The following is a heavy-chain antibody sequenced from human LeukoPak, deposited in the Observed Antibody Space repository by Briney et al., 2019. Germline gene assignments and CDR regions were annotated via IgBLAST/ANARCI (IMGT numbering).Heavy chain of an antibody. CDR3: ARATGTWGHDGFDI. D-gene: IGHD3-16*01. J-gene: IGHJ3*02. V-gene: IGHV1-18*01. CDR2: ISAYNGNT. Sequence: GASVKVSCKASGYTFISYGISWVRQAPGQGPEWMGWISAYNGNTNYAQRLQGRVTMTTDTSTTTAYMELRSLRSDDTAVYYCARATGTWGHDGFDIWGQGTMVTVSS. CDR1: GYTFISYG.